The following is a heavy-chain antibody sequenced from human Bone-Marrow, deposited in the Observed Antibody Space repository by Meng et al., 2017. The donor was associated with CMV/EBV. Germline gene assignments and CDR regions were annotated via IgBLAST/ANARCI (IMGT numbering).Heavy chain of an antibody. Sequence: SETLSLTCTVAGGSTSSSSYYWGWIRQPPGKGLEWIGSIYDSGSTYYNPSLKSRVTISVDTTKNQFSLKLSSVTAADAAVYYCAREDTAMVIYYGMDVWGQGTTVTVSS. CDR1: GGSTSSSSYY. CDR3: AREDTAMVIYYGMDV. D-gene: IGHD5-18*01. J-gene: IGHJ6*02. V-gene: IGHV4-39*07. CDR2: IYDSGST.